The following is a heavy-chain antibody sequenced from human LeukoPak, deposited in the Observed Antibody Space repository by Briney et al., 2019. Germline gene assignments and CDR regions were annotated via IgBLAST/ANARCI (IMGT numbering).Heavy chain of an antibody. CDR1: GFTFSSYT. CDR2: MSFDGSNK. D-gene: IGHD3/OR15-3a*01. J-gene: IGHJ4*02. CDR3: ARDLGPADY. Sequence: PGGSLRLSCAASGFTFSSYTMHWVRQAPGKGLEWVAFMSFDGSNKYYADSVKGRFTISRDNSKNTLYLQMNSLRAEDTAVYYCARDLGPADYWGQGTLVTVSS. V-gene: IGHV3-30*04.